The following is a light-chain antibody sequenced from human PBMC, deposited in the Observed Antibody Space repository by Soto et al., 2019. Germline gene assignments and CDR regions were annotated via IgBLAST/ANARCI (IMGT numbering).Light chain of an antibody. Sequence: EIVMTQSPATLSVSPGERATLSCRASQSVSNNLAWYQQKPGQPPRLLIYTASTRVTGVPARFSASGSGTEFTLTISSLQSEDFAVYYCQQSYTRPRTFGQGTKVEIK. CDR2: TAS. J-gene: IGKJ1*01. CDR1: QSVSNN. CDR3: QQSYTRPRT. V-gene: IGKV3-15*01.